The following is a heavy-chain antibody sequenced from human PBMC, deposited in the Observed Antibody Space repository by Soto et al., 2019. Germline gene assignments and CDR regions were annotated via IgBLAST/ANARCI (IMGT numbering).Heavy chain of an antibody. CDR1: GFIVSDNY. Sequence: EVKLVESGGGLVQPGGSLRLSCEASGFIVSDNYMIWVRQAPGKGLEWVSIIYSGGLTYYADSVKGRFTISRHNSENTLYLQMNTLRPEDTAVYCCARVQSSSHGRFYYHYYMDVWGKGTTVAVSS. V-gene: IGHV3-53*04. CDR2: IYSGGLT. J-gene: IGHJ6*03. CDR3: ARVQSSSHGRFYYHYYMDV. D-gene: IGHD1-1*01.